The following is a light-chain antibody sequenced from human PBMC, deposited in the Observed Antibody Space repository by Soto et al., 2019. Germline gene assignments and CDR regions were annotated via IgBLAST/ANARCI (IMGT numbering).Light chain of an antibody. J-gene: IGLJ2*01. CDR3: SSYVHSRVV. CDR2: DDR. CDR1: SSDVGNYNL. V-gene: IGLV2-23*01. Sequence: QSALTQPASVSGSPGQSSTISCTGPSSDVGNYNLVSWYQQHPGKAPKIMIYDDRQRPSGVSTRFSGSKSGNTASLTISGLQAEDEADYPCSSYVHSRVVFGGGTKLTVL.